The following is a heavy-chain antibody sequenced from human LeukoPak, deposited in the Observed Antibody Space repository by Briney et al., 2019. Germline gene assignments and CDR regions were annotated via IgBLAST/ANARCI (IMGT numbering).Heavy chain of an antibody. D-gene: IGHD3-22*01. Sequence: GASVNVSCKASGYTFTGYYMHWVRQAPGQGLEWMGWMNPNSGNTGYAQKFQGRVTMTRNTSISTAYMELSSLRSEDTAVYYCARYDSERYYYYYGMDVWGQGTTVTVSS. CDR3: ARYDSERYYYYYGMDV. CDR1: GYTFTGYY. CDR2: MNPNSGNT. J-gene: IGHJ6*02. V-gene: IGHV1-8*02.